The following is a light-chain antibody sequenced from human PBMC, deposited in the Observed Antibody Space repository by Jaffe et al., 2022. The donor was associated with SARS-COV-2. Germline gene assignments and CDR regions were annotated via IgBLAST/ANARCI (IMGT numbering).Light chain of an antibody. CDR2: DSS. CDR3: QQSYSSWT. J-gene: IGKJ1*01. V-gene: IGKV1-39*01. CDR1: QSISSY. Sequence: DIQMTQSPSSLSASVGDRVTITCRASQSISSYLNWYQQKPGKAPTLLIYDSSSLHSGVPSRFSGSGSGTDFTLTISSLQPEDFATYFCQQSYSSWTFGQGTKVEIK.